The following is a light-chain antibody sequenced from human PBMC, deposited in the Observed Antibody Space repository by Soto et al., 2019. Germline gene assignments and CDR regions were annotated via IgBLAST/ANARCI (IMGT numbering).Light chain of an antibody. CDR1: QSIHSW. CDR2: KAS. V-gene: IGKV1-5*03. CDR3: QQYERYST. Sequence: DFQMTQSPSTLSASVGDRVTITCRASQSIHSWLAWYQQKPGRTPKLLIYKASTLESGVPSRFSGSGSGTEFTPTISSMQPDDFATYYCQQYERYSTFGHGTKVDIK. J-gene: IGKJ1*01.